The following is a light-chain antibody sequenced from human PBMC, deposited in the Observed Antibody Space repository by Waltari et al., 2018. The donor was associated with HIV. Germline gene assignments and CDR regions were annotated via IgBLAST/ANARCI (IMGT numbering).Light chain of an antibody. Sequence: QSVLTQPPSVSGAPGQRVTISCPGSSSNIGAGYDVHSYQQLPGTAPKLLIYANTNRPSGVPDRFSGSKSGTSASLAITGLQADDEADYYCQSYDSSLGGSVFGGGTELTVL. CDR1: SSNIGAGYD. J-gene: IGLJ2*01. V-gene: IGLV1-40*01. CDR3: QSYDSSLGGSV. CDR2: ANT.